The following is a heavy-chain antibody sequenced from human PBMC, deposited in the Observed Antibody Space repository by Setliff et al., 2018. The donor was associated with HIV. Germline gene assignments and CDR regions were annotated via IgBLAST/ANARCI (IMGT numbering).Heavy chain of an antibody. J-gene: IGHJ3*02. CDR2: INPKSGDT. CDR1: GYTFTGYY. D-gene: IGHD3-22*01. Sequence: SVKVSCTASGYTFTGYYIHWVRQAPGQGLEWMGWINPKSGDTNYVQKFQGRVTMTRDTSISTAYMELTRLRSDDMAVYYCAREGYNESSPGGHDAFDMWGQGTMVTVS. CDR3: AREGYNESSPGGHDAFDM. V-gene: IGHV1-2*02.